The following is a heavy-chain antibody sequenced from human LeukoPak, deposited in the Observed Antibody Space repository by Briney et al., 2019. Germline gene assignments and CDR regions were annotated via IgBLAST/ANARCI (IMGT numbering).Heavy chain of an antibody. J-gene: IGHJ4*02. D-gene: IGHD5-18*01. CDR3: ARDGGTAMGFPPHFDY. CDR1: GGSISSGDYY. V-gene: IGHV4-30-4*01. Sequence: SETLSLTCTVSGGSISSGDYYWSWIRQPPGKGLEWIGYIYYSGSTYYNPSLKSRVTISVDTSKNQFSLKLSSVTAADTAVYYCARDGGTAMGFPPHFDYWGQGTLVTVSS. CDR2: IYYSGST.